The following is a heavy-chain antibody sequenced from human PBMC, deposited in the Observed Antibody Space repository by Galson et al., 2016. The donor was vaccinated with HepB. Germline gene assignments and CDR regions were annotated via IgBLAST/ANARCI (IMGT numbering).Heavy chain of an antibody. V-gene: IGHV5-51*01. Sequence: QSGAEVKKPGESLKISCKGSGYNFTTYWIGWVRQMPGKGLEWMGFIYPGDSDSGVRYNPSFQGQVTISADKSISTAYLQWDSLKASDTAIYYCAKPHRTIRRGVWDVFDIWGEGTMVTVSS. J-gene: IGHJ3*02. D-gene: IGHD3-10*01. CDR1: GYNFTTYW. CDR2: IYPGDSDSGV. CDR3: AKPHRTIRRGVWDVFDI.